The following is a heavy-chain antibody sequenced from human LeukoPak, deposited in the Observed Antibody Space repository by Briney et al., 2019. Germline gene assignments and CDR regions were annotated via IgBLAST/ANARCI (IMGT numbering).Heavy chain of an antibody. CDR3: ARAGSYYYDSSGYYYYYYGMDV. CDR1: DGSISSGGYY. CDR2: IYYSGST. D-gene: IGHD3-22*01. V-gene: IGHV4-31*03. Sequence: SETLSLTCTVSDGSISSGGYYWSWIRQHPGKGLEWIGYIYYSGSTYYNPSLKSRVTISVDTSKNQFSLKLSSVTAADTAVYYCARAGSYYYDSSGYYYYYYGMDVWGQGTTVTVSS. J-gene: IGHJ6*02.